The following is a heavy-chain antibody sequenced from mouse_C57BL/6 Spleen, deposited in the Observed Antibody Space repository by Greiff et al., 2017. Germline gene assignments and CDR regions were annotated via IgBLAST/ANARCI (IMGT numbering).Heavy chain of an antibody. D-gene: IGHD1-1*01. CDR3: ARRDYGRAMDY. Sequence: QVQLQQPGAELVKPGASVKLSCKASGYTFTSYWMHWVKQRPGQGLEWIGMIHPNSGSTNYNEKFKSKATLTVDKSSSTAYMQLSSLTSEDSAVYYCARRDYGRAMDYWGQGTSGTVSS. CDR1: GYTFTSYW. CDR2: IHPNSGST. J-gene: IGHJ4*01. V-gene: IGHV1-64*01.